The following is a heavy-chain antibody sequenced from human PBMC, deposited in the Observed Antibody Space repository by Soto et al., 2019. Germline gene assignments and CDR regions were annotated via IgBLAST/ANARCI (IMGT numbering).Heavy chain of an antibody. CDR1: GGTFSSYA. CDR2: IIPIFGTA. Sequence: QVQLVQSGAEVKKPGSSVKVSCKASGGTFSSYAISWVRQAPGQGLEWMGGIIPIFGTANYAQKFQGRVTITADESTSTAYMELSSLRSEDTAVYYCARDKGYCSCTSCHGWFDPWGQGTLVTVSS. CDR3: ARDKGYCSCTSCHGWFDP. D-gene: IGHD2-2*01. V-gene: IGHV1-69*01. J-gene: IGHJ5*02.